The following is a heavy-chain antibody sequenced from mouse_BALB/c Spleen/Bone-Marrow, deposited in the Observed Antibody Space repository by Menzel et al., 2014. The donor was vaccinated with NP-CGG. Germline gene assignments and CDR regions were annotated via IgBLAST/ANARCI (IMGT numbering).Heavy chain of an antibody. CDR3: ARSLYGYDWYFDV. J-gene: IGHJ1*01. CDR1: GYTFTSYV. V-gene: IGHV1-14*01. CDR2: INPYNDGT. Sequence: EVKLQESGPELVKPGASVKMSCKASGYTFTSYVMHWVKQKPGQGLEWIGYINPYNDGTKYNEKFKGKATLTSDKSSSTAYMELNSLTSEDSAVYYCARSLYGYDWYFDVWGAGTTVTVSS. D-gene: IGHD2-2*01.